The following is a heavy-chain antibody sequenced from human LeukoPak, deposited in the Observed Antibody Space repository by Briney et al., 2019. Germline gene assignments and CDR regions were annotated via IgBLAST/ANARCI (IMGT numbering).Heavy chain of an antibody. CDR3: ARDDYSTTAGYYYYGMDV. J-gene: IGHJ6*02. CDR1: GGTFSSYA. V-gene: IGHV1-69*13. Sequence: ASVKVSCKASGGTFSSYAISWVRQAPGQGPEWMGGIIPIFGTANYAQKFQGRVTITADESTSTAYMELSSLRSEDTAVYYCARDDYSTTAGYYYYGMDVWGQGTTVTVSS. CDR2: IIPIFGTA. D-gene: IGHD4-11*01.